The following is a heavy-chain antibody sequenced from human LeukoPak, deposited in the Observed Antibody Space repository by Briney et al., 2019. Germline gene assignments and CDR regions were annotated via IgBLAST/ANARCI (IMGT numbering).Heavy chain of an antibody. V-gene: IGHV3-30*18. Sequence: GGSLRLSCAASGFTFSSYGMHWVRQAPGRGLEWVAVISYDGSNKYYADSVKGRFTISRDNSKNTLYLQMNSLRAEDTAVYYCAKDWVGSGYYWYFDYWGQGTLVTVSS. CDR3: AKDWVGSGYYWYFDY. CDR2: ISYDGSNK. CDR1: GFTFSSYG. D-gene: IGHD3-22*01. J-gene: IGHJ4*02.